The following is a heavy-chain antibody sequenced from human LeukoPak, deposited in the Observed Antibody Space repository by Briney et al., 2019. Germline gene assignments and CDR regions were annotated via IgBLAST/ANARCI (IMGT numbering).Heavy chain of an antibody. CDR1: GGTFSSYA. Sequence: ASVKVSCKASGGTFSSYAISWVRQAPGQGLEWTGRIIPIFGTANYAQKFQGRVTITTDESTSTASMELSSLRSEDTAVYYCARDEIDYYGSGSYYGSFDYWGQGTLVTVSS. D-gene: IGHD3-10*01. CDR3: ARDEIDYYGSGSYYGSFDY. V-gene: IGHV1-69*05. J-gene: IGHJ4*02. CDR2: IIPIFGTA.